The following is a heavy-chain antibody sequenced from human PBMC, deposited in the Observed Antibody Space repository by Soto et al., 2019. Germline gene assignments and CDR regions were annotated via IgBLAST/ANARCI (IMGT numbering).Heavy chain of an antibody. V-gene: IGHV4-34*02. Sequence: QVQLQQWGARLLKPSETLSLTCAVYGGSFSGYFWTWIRQAPGKGLEWIGEINHSGGTNYNSSLKSRVTISVDTSKNQFSLILYSVTAADTAVYYCARDRLYYHFWGGHQIEGPYGMDVWGQGTTVSVSS. D-gene: IGHD3-3*02. CDR3: ARDRLYYHFWGGHQIEGPYGMDV. CDR1: GGSFSGYF. J-gene: IGHJ6*02. CDR2: INHSGGT.